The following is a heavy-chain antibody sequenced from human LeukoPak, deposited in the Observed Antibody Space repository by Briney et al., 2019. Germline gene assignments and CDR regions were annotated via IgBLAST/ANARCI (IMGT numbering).Heavy chain of an antibody. CDR1: GFTFDDYA. Sequence: GGSLRLSCAASGFTFDDYAMHWVRQAPGKGLEWVSGISWNSGTIYYADSVKGRFTISRDNAKNSLYLQMNSLRAEDTAVYYCARTFYGSGSYYSAEGGTDYWGQGTLVTVSS. CDR2: ISWNSGTI. D-gene: IGHD3-10*01. J-gene: IGHJ4*02. V-gene: IGHV3-9*01. CDR3: ARTFYGSGSYYSAEGGTDY.